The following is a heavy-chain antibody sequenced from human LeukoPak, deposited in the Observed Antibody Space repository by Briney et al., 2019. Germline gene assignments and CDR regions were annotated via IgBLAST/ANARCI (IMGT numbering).Heavy chain of an antibody. CDR2: IYSGGST. D-gene: IGHD4-11*01. V-gene: IGHV3-53*05. CDR1: GFTVSSNY. Sequence: GGSLRLSCAASGFTVSSNYMSWVRQAPGKGLEWVSVIYSGGSTYYADSVKGRFTISRDNSKNTLYLQMNSLRAEDTAVYYCAKYSNYVSNYYYYYMDVWGKGTTVTVSS. CDR3: AKYSNYVSNYYYYYMDV. J-gene: IGHJ6*03.